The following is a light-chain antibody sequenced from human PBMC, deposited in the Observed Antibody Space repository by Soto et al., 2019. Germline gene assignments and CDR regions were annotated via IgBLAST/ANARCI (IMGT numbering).Light chain of an antibody. CDR3: QQYYRPWT. J-gene: IGKJ1*01. CDR2: WAS. Sequence: DIVMIQSPDSLAVSLGERATINCKSSQSVLYSSNNKNYLAWYQQKPGQPPKLLIYWASTRESGVPDRFSGSGSGTDFTLTISSLQAEDVAVYYCQQYYRPWTFGQGTKVEIK. V-gene: IGKV4-1*01. CDR1: QSVLYSSNNKNY.